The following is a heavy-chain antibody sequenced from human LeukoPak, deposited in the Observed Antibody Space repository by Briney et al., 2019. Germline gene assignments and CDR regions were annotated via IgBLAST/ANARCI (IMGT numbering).Heavy chain of an antibody. CDR2: IRTKGKSYAT. CDR3: TRTTVTMADWFDP. Sequence: GGSLRLSCAASGFTFSGSAMHWVRQASGKGLEWVGRIRTKGKSYATEYAASVKGRFIISRDYLKNTAYLQMNSLKIEDTAVYYCTRTTVTMADWFDPWGQGTLVTVSS. V-gene: IGHV3-73*01. D-gene: IGHD4-17*01. J-gene: IGHJ5*02. CDR1: GFTFSGSA.